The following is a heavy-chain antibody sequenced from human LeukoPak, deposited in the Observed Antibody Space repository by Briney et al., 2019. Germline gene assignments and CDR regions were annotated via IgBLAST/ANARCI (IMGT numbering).Heavy chain of an antibody. J-gene: IGHJ4*02. V-gene: IGHV3-53*01. Sequence: GGSLRLSCAASGFTVSSNYMSWVRQAPGKGLEWVSVIYSGGSTYYADSVKGRFTISRDNSKNTLYLQMNSLRAEDTAVYYCARGRWLVHFDYWGQGTLVTVSP. D-gene: IGHD6-19*01. CDR2: IYSGGST. CDR3: ARGRWLVHFDY. CDR1: GFTVSSNY.